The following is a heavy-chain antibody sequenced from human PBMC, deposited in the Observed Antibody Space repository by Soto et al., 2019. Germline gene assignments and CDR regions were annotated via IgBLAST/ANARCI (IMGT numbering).Heavy chain of an antibody. D-gene: IGHD2-15*01. CDR1: GGSISSGSYY. CDR3: VSEGGYCNI. V-gene: IGHV4-31*03. CDR2: IYYSGST. Sequence: SETLSLTCTVSGGSISSGSYYWSWIRQHPGKGLEWIGYIYYSGSTYYNPSLKSRVSISLDTSKNQFSLKLSSVTAADTAVYYCVSEGGYCNIWGQGTLVTVSS. J-gene: IGHJ4*02.